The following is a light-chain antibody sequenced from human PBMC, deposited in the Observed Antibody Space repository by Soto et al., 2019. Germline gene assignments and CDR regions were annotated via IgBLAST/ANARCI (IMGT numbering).Light chain of an antibody. CDR2: EVS. V-gene: IGLV2-14*01. Sequence: QSALTQPASVSGSPGQSITISCTGTSSDVGGYNYVSWYQHHPGEAPKLMISEVSSRPSGVSNRLSGSKSGNTASLTISGLRAEDEADYYCSSYTISTALVFGTGTKVTVL. CDR3: SSYTISTALV. CDR1: SSDVGGYNY. J-gene: IGLJ1*01.